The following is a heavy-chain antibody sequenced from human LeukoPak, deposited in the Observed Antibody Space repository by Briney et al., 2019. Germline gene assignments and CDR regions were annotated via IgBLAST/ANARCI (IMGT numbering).Heavy chain of an antibody. J-gene: IGHJ6*03. V-gene: IGHV3-33*01. D-gene: IGHD2-8*01. CDR3: ARYNGDSSNYYYYYMDV. CDR2: TWYDRSNK. Sequence: GRSLRLSCAASGFMFSKYGMHWVRQAPGKGLEWVALTWYDRSNKSYAEYVKGRFTISRENSKNTLYLQMNTLRAEDTAVYYCARYNGDSSNYYYYYMDVWAKGPRSPSP. CDR1: GFMFSKYG.